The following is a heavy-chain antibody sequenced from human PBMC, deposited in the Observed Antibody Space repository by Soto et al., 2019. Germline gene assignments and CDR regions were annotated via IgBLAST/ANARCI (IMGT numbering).Heavy chain of an antibody. J-gene: IGHJ6*02. Sequence: SVKVSCKASGGTFSSYAISWVRQAPGQGLEWMGGIIPIFGTANYAQKFQGRVTITADESTSTAYMELSSLRSEDTAMYYCAREVGYCSSTSCRYYYYGMDVWGQGTTVTVSS. CDR2: IIPIFGTA. D-gene: IGHD2-2*03. V-gene: IGHV1-69*13. CDR1: GGTFSSYA. CDR3: AREVGYCSSTSCRYYYYGMDV.